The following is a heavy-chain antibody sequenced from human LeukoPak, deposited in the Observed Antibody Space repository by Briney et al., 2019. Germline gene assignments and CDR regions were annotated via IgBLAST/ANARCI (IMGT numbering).Heavy chain of an antibody. D-gene: IGHD3-3*01. CDR2: IYYSGST. CDR3: AREIHNYDFWSGYLNWFDP. V-gene: IGHV4-31*03. Sequence: SETLSLTCTVSGGSITGYYWSWIRQHPGKGLEWIGYIYYSGSTYYNPSLKSRVTISVDTSKNQFSLKLSSVTAADTAVYYCAREIHNYDFWSGYLNWFDPWGQGTLVTVSS. J-gene: IGHJ5*02. CDR1: GGSITGYY.